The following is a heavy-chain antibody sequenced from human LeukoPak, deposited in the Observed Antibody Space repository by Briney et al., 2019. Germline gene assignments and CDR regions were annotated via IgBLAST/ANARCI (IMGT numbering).Heavy chain of an antibody. D-gene: IGHD3-16*01. CDR1: GFTFSSYW. V-gene: IGHV3-7*01. CDR2: IKQDGSEK. Sequence: PGGSLRLSCAASGFTFSSYWMSWVRQAPGKGLEWVANIKQDGSEKYYVDSVKGRFTISRDNAKNSLYLQINSLRVEDTAVYYCARDYDYIWGSSDAFNLWGQGTVVIVSS. J-gene: IGHJ3*01. CDR3: ARDYDYIWGSSDAFNL.